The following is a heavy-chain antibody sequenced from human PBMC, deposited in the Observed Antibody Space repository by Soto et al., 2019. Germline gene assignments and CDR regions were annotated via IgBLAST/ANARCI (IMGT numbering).Heavy chain of an antibody. D-gene: IGHD3-22*01. Sequence: ASVKVSCKASGYTFTSYYMHWVRQAPGQGLEWMGIINPSGGSTSYAQKFQGRVTMTRDTSTSTVYMELSSLRSEDTAVYYCARVSYYDSSGYPEYGMDVWGQGTTVTVSS. CDR2: INPSGGST. CDR1: GYTFTSYY. J-gene: IGHJ6*02. CDR3: ARVSYYDSSGYPEYGMDV. V-gene: IGHV1-46*01.